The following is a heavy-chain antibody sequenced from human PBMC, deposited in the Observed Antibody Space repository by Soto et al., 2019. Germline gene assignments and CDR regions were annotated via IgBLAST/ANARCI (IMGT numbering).Heavy chain of an antibody. CDR2: ISAYNGNT. CDR3: ARGAYYGSGYGWFDP. J-gene: IGHJ5*02. Sequence: GASVKVSCKASGYTFTTYDINWVRQATGQGLEWMGWISAYNGNTNYAQKLQGRVTMTTDTSTSTAYMELRSLRSDDTAVYYCARGAYYGSGYGWFDPWGLGTLVTVSS. CDR1: GYTFTTYD. V-gene: IGHV1-18*01. D-gene: IGHD3-10*01.